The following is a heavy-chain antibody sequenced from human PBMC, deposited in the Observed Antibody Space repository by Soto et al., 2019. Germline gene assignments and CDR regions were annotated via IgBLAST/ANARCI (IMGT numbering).Heavy chain of an antibody. CDR1: GFTFSSYS. J-gene: IGHJ2*01. CDR2: ISSSSSTI. V-gene: IGHV3-48*01. D-gene: IGHD4-17*01. Sequence: GSLRLSCAASGFTFSSYSMNWVRQAPGKGLEWVSYISSSSSTIYYADSVKGRFTISRDNAKNSLYLQMNSLRAEDTAVYYCARDPYGDPLRNWYFDLWGRGTLVTVSS. CDR3: ARDPYGDPLRNWYFDL.